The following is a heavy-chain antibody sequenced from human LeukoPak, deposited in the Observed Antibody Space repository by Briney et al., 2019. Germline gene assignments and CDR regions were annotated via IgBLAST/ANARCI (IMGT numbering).Heavy chain of an antibody. D-gene: IGHD3-3*01. J-gene: IGHJ4*02. CDR2: INWNGATT. CDR1: GFTFDGYG. V-gene: IGHV3-20*04. Sequence: GGSLRLSCAASGFTFDGYGMTWVRQAPGKGLGWVSGINWNGATTTYADSAKGRFTISRDNAQNSLYLEMNSLRAEDTALYYCARKTYYDFWSGYLHWGQGTLVTVSS. CDR3: ARKTYYDFWSGYLH.